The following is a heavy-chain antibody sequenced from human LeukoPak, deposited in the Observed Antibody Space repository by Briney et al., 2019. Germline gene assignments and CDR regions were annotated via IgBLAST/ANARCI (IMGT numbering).Heavy chain of an antibody. D-gene: IGHD4-23*01. CDR1: GGSISSSSYY. J-gene: IGHJ6*03. V-gene: IGHV4-39*01. Sequence: SETLSLTCTVSGGSISSSSYYWGWIRQPPGKGLEWNGSIYYSGSTYYNPSLKSRVTISVDTSKNQFSLKLSSVTAADTAVYYCARHDNRRGGKPNPYMDVWGNGITVTVSS. CDR3: ARHDNRRGGKPNPYMDV. CDR2: IYYSGST.